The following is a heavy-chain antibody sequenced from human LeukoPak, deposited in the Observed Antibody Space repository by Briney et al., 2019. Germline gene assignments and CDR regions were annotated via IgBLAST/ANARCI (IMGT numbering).Heavy chain of an antibody. CDR3: ARDFYGSGSYIYFDY. CDR1: GFTFTDYS. J-gene: IGHJ4*02. CDR2: ITSTSRTI. V-gene: IGHV3-69-1*02. D-gene: IGHD3-10*01. Sequence: GGSLRLSCEVSGFTFTDYSMHWVRQAPGKGLEWVSSITSTSRTIFYADSVEGRFTISRDNAKNTVSLEMNSLRTEDAAIYYCARDFYGSGSYIYFDYWGQGTLVTVSS.